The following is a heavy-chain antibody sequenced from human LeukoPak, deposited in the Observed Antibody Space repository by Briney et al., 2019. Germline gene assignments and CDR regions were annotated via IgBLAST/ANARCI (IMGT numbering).Heavy chain of an antibody. CDR2: IKQDGSEK. CDR3: ARAGGGVFDY. Sequence: GGSLRLSCVDSGFTFSSYWMTWVRQAPGKGLEWVAHIKQDGSEKYYVDSVKGRFTISRDNAKNSLYLQMNRLRAEDTAVYYCARAGGGVFDYWGQGTLVTVSS. D-gene: IGHD3-16*01. CDR1: GFTFSSYW. V-gene: IGHV3-7*03. J-gene: IGHJ4*02.